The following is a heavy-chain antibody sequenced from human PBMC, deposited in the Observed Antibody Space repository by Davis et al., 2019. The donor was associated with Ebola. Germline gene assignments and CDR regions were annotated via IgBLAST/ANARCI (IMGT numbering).Heavy chain of an antibody. D-gene: IGHD3-3*01. CDR2: INPNSGGT. CDR1: GYTFTSYG. J-gene: IGHJ4*02. CDR3: ARDLLEWGLHN. V-gene: IGHV1-2*04. Sequence: ASVKVSCKASGYTFTSYGISWVRQAPGQGLEWMGWINPNSGGTNYAQKFRGWVTMTRDTSISTAYMELSRLRSDDTAVYYCARDLLEWGLHNWGQGTLVTVSS.